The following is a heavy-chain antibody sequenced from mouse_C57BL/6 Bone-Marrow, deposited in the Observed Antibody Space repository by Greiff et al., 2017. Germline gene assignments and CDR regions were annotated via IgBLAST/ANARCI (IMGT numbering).Heavy chain of an antibody. CDR3: AIGDWGYFDY. CDR2: INPGSGGT. Sequence: QVQLQQSGAELVRPGTSVKVSCKASGYAFTNYLIEWVKQRPGQGLEWIGVINPGSGGTNYNEKFKGKATLTADKSSSTAYMQLSSLTSEESAVYFCAIGDWGYFDYWGQGTTLTVSS. CDR1: GYAFTNYL. J-gene: IGHJ2*01. D-gene: IGHD3-3*01. V-gene: IGHV1-54*01.